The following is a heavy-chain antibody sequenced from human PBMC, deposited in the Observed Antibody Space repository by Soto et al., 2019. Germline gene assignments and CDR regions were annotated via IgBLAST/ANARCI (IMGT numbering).Heavy chain of an antibody. D-gene: IGHD3-9*01. CDR1: GGTFSSYT. Sequence: QVQLVQSGAEVKKPGSSVKVSCKASGGTFSSYTISWVRQAPGQGLEWMGRIIPILGIANYAQKFQGRVTITADKSTSTAYMELSSLRSEATAVYYCARAYYDILPQPSAGEYFQHWGPGTLVTVSS. J-gene: IGHJ1*01. CDR2: IIPILGIA. V-gene: IGHV1-69*02. CDR3: ARAYYDILPQPSAGEYFQH.